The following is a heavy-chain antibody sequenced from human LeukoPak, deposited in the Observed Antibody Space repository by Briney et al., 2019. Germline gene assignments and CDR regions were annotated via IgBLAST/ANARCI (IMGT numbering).Heavy chain of an antibody. V-gene: IGHV1-8*01. CDR3: ARGPPDTGDFDY. CDR2: MSPKSGDT. CDR1: GYTFTSYD. J-gene: IGHJ4*02. D-gene: IGHD7-27*01. Sequence: ASVKVSCKASGYTFTSYDFNWVRQATGQGLEWMGWMSPKSGDTGYAQKFQGRVTMTRDTTTSTAYMELSSLRSEDTAVYYCARGPPDTGDFDYWGQGTPVTVSS.